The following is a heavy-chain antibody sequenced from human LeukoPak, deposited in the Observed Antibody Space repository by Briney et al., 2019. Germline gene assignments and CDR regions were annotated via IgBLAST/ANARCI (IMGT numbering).Heavy chain of an antibody. J-gene: IGHJ3*02. CDR2: ISYDGSNK. Sequence: GGSLRLSCAASGFTFSSYAMHWVRQAPGKGLEWVAVISYDGSNKYYADSVKGRFTISRDNSKNTLYLQMNSLRAEDTAVYYCAKGPRLGAFDIWGQGTMVTVSS. V-gene: IGHV3-30*04. CDR3: AKGPRLGAFDI. D-gene: IGHD3-16*01. CDR1: GFTFSSYA.